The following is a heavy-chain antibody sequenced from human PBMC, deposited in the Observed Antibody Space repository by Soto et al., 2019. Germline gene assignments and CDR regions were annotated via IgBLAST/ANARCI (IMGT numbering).Heavy chain of an antibody. CDR3: ARDAYDFWSGEQYDDAFDI. CDR1: GGSISSGGYY. J-gene: IGHJ3*02. D-gene: IGHD3-3*01. V-gene: IGHV4-31*03. Sequence: SETLSLTCTVSGGSISSGGYYWSWIRQHPGKGLEWIGYIYYSGSTYYNTSLKSRVTISVDTSKNQFSLKLSSVTAADTAVYYCARDAYDFWSGEQYDDAFDIWGQGTMVTVSS. CDR2: IYYSGST.